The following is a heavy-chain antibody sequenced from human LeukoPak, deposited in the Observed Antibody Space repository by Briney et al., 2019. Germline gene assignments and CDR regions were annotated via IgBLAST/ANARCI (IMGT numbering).Heavy chain of an antibody. V-gene: IGHV3-21*04. Sequence: GGSLRLSCAASGFTFITYSVNWVRQAPGKGLEWVSSISSSGNYIYYADSMKGRFTISRDNAKNSLYLQMNSLRAEDTAVYYCARDREIKEWLLYNYYGMDVWGQGTTVTVSS. J-gene: IGHJ6*02. CDR2: ISSSGNYI. CDR1: GFTFITYS. D-gene: IGHD3-3*01. CDR3: ARDREIKEWLLYNYYGMDV.